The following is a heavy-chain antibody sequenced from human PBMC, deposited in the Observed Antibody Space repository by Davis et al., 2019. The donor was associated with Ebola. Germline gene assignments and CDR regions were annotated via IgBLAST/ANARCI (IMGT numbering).Heavy chain of an antibody. Sequence: PSETLSLTCTVSGGSISSYYWSWIRQPPGKGLEWIGYIYYSGSTNYNPSLKSRVTISVDTSKNQFSLKLSSVTAADTAVYYCARGPFLGYWGQGTLVTVSS. CDR1: GGSISSYY. J-gene: IGHJ4*02. D-gene: IGHD2/OR15-2a*01. CDR2: IYYSGST. V-gene: IGHV4-59*12. CDR3: ARGPFLGY.